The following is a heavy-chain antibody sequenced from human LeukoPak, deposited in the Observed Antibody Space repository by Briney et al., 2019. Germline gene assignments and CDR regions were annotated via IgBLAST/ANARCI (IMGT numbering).Heavy chain of an antibody. V-gene: IGHV1-69*05. CDR2: IIPIFGTA. CDR1: GGTFSSYA. D-gene: IGHD1-26*01. J-gene: IGHJ4*02. CDR3: ARGRVVGARGSYYFDY. Sequence: ASVKVSCKASGGTFSSYAISWVRQAPGQGLEWMGGIIPIFGTANYAQKFQGRVTITTDESTSTAYMGLSSLRSEDTAVYYCARGRVVGARGSYYFDYWDQGTLVTVSS.